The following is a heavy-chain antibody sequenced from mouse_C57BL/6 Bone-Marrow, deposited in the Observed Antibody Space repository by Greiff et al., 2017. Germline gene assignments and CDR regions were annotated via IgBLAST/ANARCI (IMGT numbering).Heavy chain of an antibody. V-gene: IGHV1-39*01. J-gene: IGHJ3*01. CDR1: GYSFTDYN. Sequence: EVKLMESGPELVKPGASVKISCKASGYSFTDYNMNWVKQSNGKSLEWIGVINPNYGTTSYNQKFKGKATLTVDQSSSTAYMQLNSLTSEDSAVYYCARSGFAGPRFAYWGQGTLVTVSA. D-gene: IGHD3-1*01. CDR3: ARSGFAGPRFAY. CDR2: INPNYGTT.